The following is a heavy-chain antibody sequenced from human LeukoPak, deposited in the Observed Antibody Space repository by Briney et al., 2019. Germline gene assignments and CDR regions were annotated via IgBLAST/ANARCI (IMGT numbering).Heavy chain of an antibody. Sequence: ASVKVSCKASGGTFSSYAISWVRRAPGQGLEWMGGIIPIFGTANYAQKFQGRVTITADKSTSTAYMELSSLRSGDTAVYYCASSSISRYFDWLFNGMDVWGKGTTVTVSS. V-gene: IGHV1-69*06. CDR2: IIPIFGTA. CDR3: ASSSISRYFDWLFNGMDV. CDR1: GGTFSSYA. D-gene: IGHD3-9*01. J-gene: IGHJ6*04.